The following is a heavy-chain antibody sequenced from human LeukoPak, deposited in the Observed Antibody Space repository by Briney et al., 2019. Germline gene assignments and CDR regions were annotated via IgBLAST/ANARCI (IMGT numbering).Heavy chain of an antibody. CDR1: GYTFTGYY. CDR2: INPNSGGT. J-gene: IGHJ4*02. D-gene: IGHD3-9*01. V-gene: IGHV1-2*04. Sequence: ASVKVSCKASGYTFTGYYMHWVRQAPGQGLECMGWINPNSGGTNYAQKFQGWVTMTRDTSISTAYMELSRLRSDDTAVYYCARSHYDILTGRHFDYWGQGTLVTVSS. CDR3: ARSHYDILTGRHFDY.